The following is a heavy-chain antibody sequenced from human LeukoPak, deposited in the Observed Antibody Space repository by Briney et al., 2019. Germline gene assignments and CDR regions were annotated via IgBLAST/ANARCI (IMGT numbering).Heavy chain of an antibody. Sequence: GASVKVSCKASGYTFTSYYMHWVRQAPGQGLKWMGIINPSGGSTSYAQKFQGRVTMTRDTSTSTVYMELSRLRSDDTAVYYCAIAAAGRRTMDVWGQGTTVTVSS. D-gene: IGHD6-13*01. V-gene: IGHV1-46*03. CDR2: INPSGGST. CDR1: GYTFTSYY. CDR3: AIAAAGRRTMDV. J-gene: IGHJ6*02.